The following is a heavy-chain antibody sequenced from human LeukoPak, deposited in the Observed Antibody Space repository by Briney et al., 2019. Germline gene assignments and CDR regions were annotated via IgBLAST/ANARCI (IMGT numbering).Heavy chain of an antibody. CDR2: MNPNSGNT. D-gene: IGHD3-10*01. CDR3: ARVFALWFGDLNWFDP. Sequence: ASVKVSCKASGYTFTSYDNNWVRQATGQGLEWMGWMNPNSGNTGYAQKFQGRVTMTRNTSISTAYMELSSLRSEDTAVYYCARVFALWFGDLNWFDPWGQGTLVTVSS. V-gene: IGHV1-8*01. CDR1: GYTFTSYD. J-gene: IGHJ5*02.